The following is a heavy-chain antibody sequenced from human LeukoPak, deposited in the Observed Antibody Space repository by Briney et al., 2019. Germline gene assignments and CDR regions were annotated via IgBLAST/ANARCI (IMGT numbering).Heavy chain of an antibody. CDR3: AKAQGYLDY. Sequence: GGSLRLSCAASGFTFSSYAMHWVRLAPGKGLEYVSAISSNGGSTYYANSVKGRFTISRDNSKNTLYLQMGSLRAEDTAVYYCAKAQGYLDYWGQGTLVTVSS. CDR1: GFTFSSYA. V-gene: IGHV3-64*01. CDR2: ISSNGGST. J-gene: IGHJ4*02.